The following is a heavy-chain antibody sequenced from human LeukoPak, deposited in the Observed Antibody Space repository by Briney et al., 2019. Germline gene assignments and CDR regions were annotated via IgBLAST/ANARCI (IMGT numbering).Heavy chain of an antibody. J-gene: IGHJ1*01. CDR2: IKTDASEK. Sequence: GGSLRLSCETSGFIFSNCWMTWVRQAPGKGLEWVANIKTDASEKYYADSVKGRFTISRDNAKMSLYLQMNSLRVEDTAVYYCATYSTRNAREFQSWGQGTLVTVSS. V-gene: IGHV3-7*01. D-gene: IGHD4-11*01. CDR1: GFIFSNCW. CDR3: ATYSTRNAREFQS.